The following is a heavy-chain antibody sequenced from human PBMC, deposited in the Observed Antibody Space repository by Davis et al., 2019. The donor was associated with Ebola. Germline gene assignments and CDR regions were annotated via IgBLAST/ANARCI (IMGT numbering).Heavy chain of an antibody. CDR1: GFTFSDYY. CDR2: ISSSGSTI. Sequence: GGSLRLSCAASGFTFSDYYMSWIRQAPGKGLEWVSYISSSGSTIYYADSVKGRFTISRANAKNSLYLQMNSLRDEDTAVYYCARRRGYSYGPDYYYYYGMDVWGQGTTVTVSS. D-gene: IGHD5-18*01. J-gene: IGHJ6*02. CDR3: ARRRGYSYGPDYYYYYGMDV. V-gene: IGHV3-11*04.